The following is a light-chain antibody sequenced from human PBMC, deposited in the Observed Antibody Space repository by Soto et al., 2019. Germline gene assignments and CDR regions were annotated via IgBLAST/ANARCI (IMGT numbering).Light chain of an antibody. CDR3: QRYNAAPFT. CDR1: KVIGKY. V-gene: IGKV1-27*01. J-gene: IGKJ3*01. CDR2: AAS. Sequence: DIQMTQSPSSLSASVQDSVTITCRASKVIGKYLAWYQQKPGKVPKILIQAASTLQSGVPSRFSGSGSGTDFTLTINNLQTKGVATYYCQRYNAAPFTFGPGTKVDIK.